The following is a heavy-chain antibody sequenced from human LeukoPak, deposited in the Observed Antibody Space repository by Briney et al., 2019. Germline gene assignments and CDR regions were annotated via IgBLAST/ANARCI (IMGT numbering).Heavy chain of an antibody. Sequence: GGSLRLSCAASGFTFDDYAMHWVRQAPGKGLEWVSGITRNSDNIEYADSVKGRFTISRDNAKNSLYLQMNSLRAEDTAVYYCARDGVYRSSAPDYWGQGTLVTVSS. D-gene: IGHD2-8*01. CDR2: ITRNSDNI. CDR1: GFTFDDYA. CDR3: ARDGVYRSSAPDY. J-gene: IGHJ4*02. V-gene: IGHV3-9*01.